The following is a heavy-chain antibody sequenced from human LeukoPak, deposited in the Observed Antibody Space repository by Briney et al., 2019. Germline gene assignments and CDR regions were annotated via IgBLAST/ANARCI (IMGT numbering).Heavy chain of an antibody. Sequence: PGGSLRLSCEASGFTASSNYMPWVRQAPGKGREWVSTIYSGDTTYYAGSVKGRFTISRDNSKNTLYLQMNSLRVDDTAVYYCAKRTPARGFDSWGQGTLVTVSS. CDR3: AKRTPARGFDS. J-gene: IGHJ5*01. CDR2: IYSGDTT. V-gene: IGHV3-53*01. CDR1: GFTASSNY.